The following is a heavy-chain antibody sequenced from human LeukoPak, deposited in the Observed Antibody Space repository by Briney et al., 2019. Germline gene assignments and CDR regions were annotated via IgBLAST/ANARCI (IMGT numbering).Heavy chain of an antibody. D-gene: IGHD4-23*01. CDR1: GFTFTISA. Sequence: ASVKVSCKASGFTFTISAVQWVRQARGQRLEWIGWIVVGSGNTNYAQKFQERVTITRDMSTSTAYMELSSLRSEDTAVYYCAADMGGLRWRRGESFDYWGQGTLVTVSS. J-gene: IGHJ4*02. V-gene: IGHV1-58*01. CDR3: AADMGGLRWRRGESFDY. CDR2: IVVGSGNT.